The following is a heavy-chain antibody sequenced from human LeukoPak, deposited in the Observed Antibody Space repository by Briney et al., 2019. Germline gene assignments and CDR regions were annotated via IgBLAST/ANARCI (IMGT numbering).Heavy chain of an antibody. D-gene: IGHD6-13*01. J-gene: IGHJ4*02. CDR1: GYTFTGYY. Sequence: ASVKVSCKASGYTFTGYYMHWVRQAPGQGLECMGWINPNSGGTNYAQKFQGRATMNRDTSISTAYMELSRLRSDDTAVYYCARGSDSSSWYSPSDYWGQGTLVTVSS. CDR3: ARGSDSSSWYSPSDY. CDR2: INPNSGGT. V-gene: IGHV1-2*02.